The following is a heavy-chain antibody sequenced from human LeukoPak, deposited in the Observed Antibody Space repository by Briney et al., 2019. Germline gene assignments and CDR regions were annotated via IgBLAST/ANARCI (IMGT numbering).Heavy chain of an antibody. V-gene: IGHV4-38-2*02. CDR1: GYSISSGYF. Sequence: SETLSLTCTVSGYSISSGYFWDWIRQPPGKGLEWIGSIYRSGSTYYNPSLKSRVTISIDTSKNQFSLKLSSVTAADTAVYYCARRGGYGRYYFDYWGQGTLVTVSS. CDR2: IYRSGST. J-gene: IGHJ4*02. CDR3: ARRGGYGRYYFDY. D-gene: IGHD5-12*01.